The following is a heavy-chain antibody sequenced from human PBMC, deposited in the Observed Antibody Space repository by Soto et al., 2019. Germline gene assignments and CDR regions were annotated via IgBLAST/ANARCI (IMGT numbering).Heavy chain of an antibody. D-gene: IGHD3-22*01. CDR1: GGTFSSYA. V-gene: IGHV1-69*13. Sequence: GASVKVSCKASGGTFSSYAISWVRQAPGQGLEWMGGIIPIFGTANYAQKFQGRVTITADESTSTAYMELSSLRSEDTAVYYCARSYDSSGYYYGDYYYYGMDVWGQGTTVTVSS. CDR2: IIPIFGTA. J-gene: IGHJ6*02. CDR3: ARSYDSSGYYYGDYYYYGMDV.